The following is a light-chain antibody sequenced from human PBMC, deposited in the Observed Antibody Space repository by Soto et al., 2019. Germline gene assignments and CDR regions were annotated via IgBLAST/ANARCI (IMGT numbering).Light chain of an antibody. CDR1: SSNIGSNI. V-gene: IGLV1-44*01. CDR2: SNN. Sequence: QSVLTQPPSASGTPGQRVTISCSGSSSNIGSNIVNWYQQLPGTAPNLLIYSNNQRPSGVPDRFSGSKSGTSASLAISGLQSEDEADYHCATWDDSLNGWVFGGGTKLTVL. J-gene: IGLJ3*02. CDR3: ATWDDSLNGWV.